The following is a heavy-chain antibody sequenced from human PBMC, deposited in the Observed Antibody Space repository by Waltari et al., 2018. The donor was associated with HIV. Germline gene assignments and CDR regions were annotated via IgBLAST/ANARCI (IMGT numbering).Heavy chain of an antibody. V-gene: IGHV3-23*01. Sequence: LLESGGGLVQPGGSLRLSCAASGFTLSDYAMNWVRRAPGKGLGGVSQFGGGHDTSYADSVKGRFTASRDDSKSALYLQLNSLRAEDTALYFCAKDAFARNGIFDAFDVWGLGTRVTVSS. CDR2: FGGGHDT. J-gene: IGHJ3*01. CDR3: AKDAFARNGIFDAFDV. D-gene: IGHD2-8*01. CDR1: GFTLSDYA.